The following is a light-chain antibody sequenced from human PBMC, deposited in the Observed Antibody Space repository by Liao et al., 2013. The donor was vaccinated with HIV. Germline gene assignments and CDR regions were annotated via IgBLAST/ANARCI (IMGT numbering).Light chain of an antibody. V-gene: IGLV3-21*01. Sequence: SYVLTQPPSVSVAPGKTARITCGGNNIGGKSLHWYQQKPGQAPVLVIYDDSDRPSGIPERFSGSNFGNTATLTISGTQAVDEADYYCQAWDTTSYVVFGGGTKLTVL. CDR1: NIGGKS. J-gene: IGLJ2*01. CDR3: QAWDTTSYVV. CDR2: DDS.